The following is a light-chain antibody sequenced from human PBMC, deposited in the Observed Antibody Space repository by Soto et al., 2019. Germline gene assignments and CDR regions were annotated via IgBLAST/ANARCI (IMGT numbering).Light chain of an antibody. V-gene: IGKV3-20*01. CDR2: GAS. Sequence: EVVLTQSPGTLSLSPGERATLSCRTSQTVSSSYYLAWYQQKPGQAPRLLIYGASNRASGVPDRFSSGWSGTDFTLTISRLEPEDFAVYYCQQYNKWPPITFGQGTRLEIK. J-gene: IGKJ5*01. CDR3: QQYNKWPPIT. CDR1: QTVSSSYY.